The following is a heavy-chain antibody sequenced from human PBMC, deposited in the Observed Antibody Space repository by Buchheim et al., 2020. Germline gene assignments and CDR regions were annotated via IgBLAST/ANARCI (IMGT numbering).Heavy chain of an antibody. CDR2: IRQDGSER. CDR3: ANGADV. Sequence: EVQVVESGGGLVQPGGSLRLSCAASGVTFSRYWMTWVRQAPGKGLEWVAYIRQDGSERYYVVCVKGRFTISRDSAKNSLFLQMNSLTADDTAVYYCANGADVWGQGTT. V-gene: IGHV3-7*01. CDR1: GVTFSRYW. D-gene: IGHD4-17*01. J-gene: IGHJ6*02.